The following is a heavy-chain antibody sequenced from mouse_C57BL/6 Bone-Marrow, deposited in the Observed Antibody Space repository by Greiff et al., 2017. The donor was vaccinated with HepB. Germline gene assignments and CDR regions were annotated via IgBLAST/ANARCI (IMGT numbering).Heavy chain of an antibody. D-gene: IGHD2-5*01. Sequence: VQLQQPGAELVKPGASVKMSCKASGYTFTSYWITWVKQRPGQGLEWIGDIYPGSGSTNYNEKFKSKATLTVDTSSSTAYMQLSSLTSEDSAVYYCARSTSYYSNYERVWFAYWGQGTLVTVSA. CDR3: ARSTSYYSNYERVWFAY. CDR2: IYPGSGST. CDR1: GYTFTSYW. J-gene: IGHJ3*01. V-gene: IGHV1-55*01.